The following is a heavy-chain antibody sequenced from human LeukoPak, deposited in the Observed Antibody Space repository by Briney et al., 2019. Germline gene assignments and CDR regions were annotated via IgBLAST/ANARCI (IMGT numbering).Heavy chain of an antibody. D-gene: IGHD2-8*01. CDR1: GRSITSTNW. J-gene: IGHJ4*02. Sequence: PSETLSLTCGVSGRSITSTNWWSWVRQPPGQGLGWIGEVSLSGLTNYNPSLSSRVIMALDTSKNHLSLHLTSVTAADTAVYYCWRENGAFSPFGYWGEGYLVTVLS. CDR3: WRENGAFSPFGY. CDR2: VSLSGLT. V-gene: IGHV4-4*02.